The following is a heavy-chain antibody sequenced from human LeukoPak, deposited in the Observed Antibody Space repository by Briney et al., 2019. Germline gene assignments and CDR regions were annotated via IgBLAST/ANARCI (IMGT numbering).Heavy chain of an antibody. V-gene: IGHV3-21*01. CDR3: AELGITMIGGV. CDR2: IYNSSSYI. D-gene: IGHD3-10*02. J-gene: IGHJ6*04. CDR1: GFTCCSYS. Sequence: GGSVRLSCAASGFTCCSYSMMWVRQAPGKGLEGVSSIYNSSSYIYYAGSVTGRFTISRDTAKNSLYLQRNSLRAEDTAVYYCAELGITMIGGVWGKGTTVTISS.